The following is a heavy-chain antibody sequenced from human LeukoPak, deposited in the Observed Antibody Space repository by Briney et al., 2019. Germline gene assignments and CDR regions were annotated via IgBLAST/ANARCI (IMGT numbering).Heavy chain of an antibody. D-gene: IGHD3-10*01. Sequence: SGGSLRLSCAASGFTFSSYEMNWVRQAPGKGLEWVSYISSSGSTIYYADSVKGRFTISRDNPKNSLYLQMNSLRAEGTAVYYCARDLLGYQLPNYYGSGSFDYWGQGTLVTVSS. V-gene: IGHV3-48*03. CDR1: GFTFSSYE. CDR3: ARDLLGYQLPNYYGSGSFDY. J-gene: IGHJ4*02. CDR2: ISSSGSTI.